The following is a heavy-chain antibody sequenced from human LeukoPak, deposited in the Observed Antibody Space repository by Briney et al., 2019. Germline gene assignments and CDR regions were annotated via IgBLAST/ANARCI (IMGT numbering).Heavy chain of an antibody. D-gene: IGHD4-17*01. CDR2: IKQDGSEK. V-gene: IGHV3-7*01. J-gene: IGHJ4*02. Sequence: GGSLRLSCAASGFIFSNYWMSWVRQAPGKGLEWVANIKQDGSEKYYVDSVKGRFTISRDNAKNSLYLQMNSLRAEDTAVYYCARDSNDYGDSIDYWGQGTLVTVSS. CDR1: GFIFSNYW. CDR3: ARDSNDYGDSIDY.